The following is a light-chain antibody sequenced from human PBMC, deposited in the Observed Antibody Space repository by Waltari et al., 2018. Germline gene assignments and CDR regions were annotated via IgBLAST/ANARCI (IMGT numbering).Light chain of an antibody. V-gene: IGLV1-36*01. CDR3: AAWDDSLNGRV. J-gene: IGLJ1*01. CDR1: SSNIGNNA. CDR2: YDD. Sequence: QSVLTQPPSVSEAPRQRVTISCSGSSSNIGNNAVNWYQQLPGKAPKLLIYYDDLLPSGVSDRFSDAKSGTSASLAISGLQSEDEADYYCAAWDDSLNGRVFGTGTKVTVL.